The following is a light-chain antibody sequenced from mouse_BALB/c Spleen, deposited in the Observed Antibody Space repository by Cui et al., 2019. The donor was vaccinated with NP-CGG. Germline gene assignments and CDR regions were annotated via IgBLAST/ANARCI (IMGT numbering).Light chain of an antibody. V-gene: IGLV1*01. CDR3: ALWCSNHWV. CDR1: TGAVTTSNY. J-gene: IGLJ1*01. CDR2: GTD. Sequence: AVVPQESAPTTSPGETVTLTCRSSTGAVTTSNYANWVQEKPDHLFTGLIGGTDNRVPGVPARFSGSLIGDKAALTITGAQTEDEAIYFCALWCSNHWVFGGGTKLTVL.